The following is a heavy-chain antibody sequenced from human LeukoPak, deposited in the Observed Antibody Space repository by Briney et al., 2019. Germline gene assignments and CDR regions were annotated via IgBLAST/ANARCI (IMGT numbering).Heavy chain of an antibody. Sequence: SETPSLTCTVSGGSISSYYWSWIRQPPGKGLEWIGYIYYSGSTNYNPSLKSRVTISVDTSKNQFSLKLSSVTAADTAVYYCARQSYYDSSGYYPLFYWGQGTLVTVSS. CDR1: GGSISSYY. CDR2: IYYSGST. V-gene: IGHV4-59*01. J-gene: IGHJ4*02. D-gene: IGHD3-22*01. CDR3: ARQSYYDSSGYYPLFY.